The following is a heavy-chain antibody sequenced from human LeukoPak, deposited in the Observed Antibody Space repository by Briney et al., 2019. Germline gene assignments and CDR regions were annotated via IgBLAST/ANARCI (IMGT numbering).Heavy chain of an antibody. V-gene: IGHV3-23*01. J-gene: IGHJ4*02. CDR1: GFTFINYA. Sequence: GGSLRLSCAASGFTFINYAMTWVRQAPGKGLEWVSAISGSGDSTFNSDSVKGRFTISRDNSKNTLYLQMNSLRAEDTALYYCAKGHSGWYVEYWGQGTLVTVSS. CDR2: ISGSGDST. CDR3: AKGHSGWYVEY. D-gene: IGHD6-19*01.